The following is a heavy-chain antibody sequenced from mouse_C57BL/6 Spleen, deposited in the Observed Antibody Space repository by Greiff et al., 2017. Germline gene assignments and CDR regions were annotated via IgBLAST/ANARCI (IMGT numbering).Heavy chain of an antibody. CDR2: ISSGSSTI. V-gene: IGHV5-17*01. D-gene: IGHD2-5*01. CDR1: GFTFSDYG. J-gene: IGHJ4*01. Sequence: EVKLQESGGGLVKPGGSLKLSCAASGFTFSDYGMHWVRQAPEKGLEWVAYISSGSSTIYYADTVKGRFTISRDNAKNTLFLQMTSLRSEDTAMYYCARPYSNYWAMDYWGQGTSVTVSS. CDR3: ARPYSNYWAMDY.